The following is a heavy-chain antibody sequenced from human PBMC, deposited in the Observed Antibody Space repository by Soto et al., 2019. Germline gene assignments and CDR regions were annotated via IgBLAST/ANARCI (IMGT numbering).Heavy chain of an antibody. D-gene: IGHD5-12*01. CDR3: ARDGSRHDYAPFGY. CDR1: RGSTSSSSHY. J-gene: IGHJ4*02. CDR2: VYYGGST. V-gene: IGHV4-39*02. Sequence: SETLSLTCTVSRGSTSSSSHYWGWIRHPPGKGLEWIGTVYYGGSTKYNPSLKSRFTIAVDTSKNHLSLKLTSVTAADTAMYYCARDGSRHDYAPFGYWGQGTLVTVSS.